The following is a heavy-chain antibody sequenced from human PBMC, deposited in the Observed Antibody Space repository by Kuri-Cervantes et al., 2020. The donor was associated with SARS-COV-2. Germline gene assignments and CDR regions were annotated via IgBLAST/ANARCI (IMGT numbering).Heavy chain of an antibody. J-gene: IGHJ5*02. CDR2: IYTSGST. CDR3: AREGGYCSGGSCYENWFDP. CDR1: GASIIVSSYY. D-gene: IGHD2-15*01. Sequence: SETLSLTCTVSGASIIVSSYYWGWIRQPAGKGLEWIGRIYTSGSTNYNPSLKSRVTISVDTSKNQFSLKLSSVTAADTAVYYCAREGGYCSGGSCYENWFDPWGQGTLVTVSS. V-gene: IGHV4-61*02.